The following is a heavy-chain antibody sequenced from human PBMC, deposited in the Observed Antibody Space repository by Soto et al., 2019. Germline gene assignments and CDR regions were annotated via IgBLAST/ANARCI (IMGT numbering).Heavy chain of an antibody. CDR1: GFTFSSYA. D-gene: IGHD3-22*01. CDR2: ISYDGSNK. Sequence: GGSLRLSCAASGFTFSSYAMSWVRQAPGKGLEWVAVISYDGSNKYYADSVKGRFTISRDNSKNTLYLQMNSLRAEDTAVYYCAXGPRYYYDSSGYSLFDIWGQGTMVTVSS. CDR3: AXGPRYYYDSSGYSLFDI. J-gene: IGHJ3*02. V-gene: IGHV3-30-3*01.